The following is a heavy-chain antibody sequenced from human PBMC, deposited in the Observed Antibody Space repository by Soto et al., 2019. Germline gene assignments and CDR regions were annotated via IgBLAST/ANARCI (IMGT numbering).Heavy chain of an antibody. CDR1: GFTFSSYG. CDR3: ASAPLAARFDYYYYGMDV. V-gene: IGHV3-33*01. D-gene: IGHD6-6*01. CDR2: IWYDGSNK. Sequence: GGSLRLSCAASGFTFSSYGMHWVRQAPGKGLEWVAVIWYDGSNKYYADSVKGRFTISRDNSKNTLYLQMNSLRAEDTAVYYCASAPLAARFDYYYYGMDVWGQGTTVTVSS. J-gene: IGHJ6*02.